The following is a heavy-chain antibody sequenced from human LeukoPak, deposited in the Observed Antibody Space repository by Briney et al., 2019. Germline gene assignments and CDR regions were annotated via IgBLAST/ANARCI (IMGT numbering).Heavy chain of an antibody. V-gene: IGHV1-69*13. Sequence: ASVKVSCKASGGTFSSYAISWVRQAPGQGLEWMGGIIPIFDTANHAQKFQGRVTITADESTNTAYMELSSLRSEDTAVYYCARENPYPRYYFDFWGQGTLVTVSS. CDR2: IIPIFDTA. CDR1: GGTFSSYA. J-gene: IGHJ4*02. CDR3: ARENPYPRYYFDF.